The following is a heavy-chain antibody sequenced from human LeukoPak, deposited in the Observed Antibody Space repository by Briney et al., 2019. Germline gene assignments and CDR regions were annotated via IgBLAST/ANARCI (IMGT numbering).Heavy chain of an antibody. D-gene: IGHD5-18*01. CDR2: IYYSGTT. Sequence: SETLSLTCTVSGGSISSSSYYWGWIRQPPRKGLEWIGSIYYSGTTHYSPSLESRVTISVDTSKNQFSLKLASVTAADTAIYYCAKGAGGFSYYNWFDPWGQGTLVTVSS. CDR1: GGSISSSSYY. J-gene: IGHJ5*02. CDR3: AKGAGGFSYYNWFDP. V-gene: IGHV4-39*07.